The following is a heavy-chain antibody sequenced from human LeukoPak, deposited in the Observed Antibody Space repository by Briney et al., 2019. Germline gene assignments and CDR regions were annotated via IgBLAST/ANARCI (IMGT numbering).Heavy chain of an antibody. CDR3: ARGGYGAFDI. Sequence: SETLSLTCTVSGGSISSSNYYWSWIRQPPGKGLEWIGFIYYSGSTNYNPSLKSRVTISVDTSKNQFSLKLSSVTAADTAVYYCARGGYGAFDIWGQGTMVTVSS. D-gene: IGHD5-12*01. CDR1: GGSISSSNYY. CDR2: IYYSGST. J-gene: IGHJ3*02. V-gene: IGHV4-61*01.